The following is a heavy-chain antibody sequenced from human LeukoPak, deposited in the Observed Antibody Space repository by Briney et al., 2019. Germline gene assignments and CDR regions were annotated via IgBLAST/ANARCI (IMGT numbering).Heavy chain of an antibody. CDR3: ARVWVVPAATPDYYYGMDV. CDR1: GYTFTSYG. Sequence: WASVKVSCKASGYTFTSYGISWVRQAPGQGLEWMGWISAYNGNTNYAQKLQGRVTMTTDTSTSTAYMELRSLRSDDTAVYYCARVWVVPAATPDYYYGMDVWGQGTTVTVSS. D-gene: IGHD2-2*01. V-gene: IGHV1-18*01. CDR2: ISAYNGNT. J-gene: IGHJ6*02.